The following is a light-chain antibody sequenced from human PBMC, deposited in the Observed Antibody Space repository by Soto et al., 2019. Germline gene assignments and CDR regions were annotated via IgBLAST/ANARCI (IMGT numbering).Light chain of an antibody. Sequence: QSALTQPASVSGSPGQSITVSCTGTSSDVGGYNYVSWYQQHPGKAPKLMIYHVTYRPSGVSNRYSGFKSGNSASLTISGLQADDEADYYCCSLTTSHTYVFGSGTKLTVL. J-gene: IGLJ1*01. V-gene: IGLV2-14*01. CDR1: SSDVGGYNY. CDR2: HVT. CDR3: CSLTTSHTYV.